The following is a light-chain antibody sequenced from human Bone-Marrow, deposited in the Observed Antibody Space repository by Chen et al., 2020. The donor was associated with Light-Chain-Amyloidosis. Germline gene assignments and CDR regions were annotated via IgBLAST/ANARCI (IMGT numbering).Light chain of an antibody. CDR2: DAS. Sequence: DIQMTQSPSSLSASVEDRVTITCRASQSISTYLNWYQQQPGKAPKLLIYDASNLQSGVPSRFSGSGSGTDFTLTVRSLQPEDFAVYYCQQSYSTVWTVGQGTKVEIK. CDR3: QQSYSTVWT. CDR1: QSISTY. V-gene: IGKV1-39*01. J-gene: IGKJ1*01.